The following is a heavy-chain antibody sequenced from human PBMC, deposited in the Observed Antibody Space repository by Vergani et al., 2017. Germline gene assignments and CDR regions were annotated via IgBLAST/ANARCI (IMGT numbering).Heavy chain of an antibody. D-gene: IGHD2-21*02. CDR3: AKDLDPPAYCGGDCYSPIDY. J-gene: IGHJ4*02. V-gene: IGHV3-30*02. Sequence: QVQLVESGGGVVQPGGSLRLSCAASGFTFSSYGMHWVRQAPGKGLEWVAFIRYDGSNKYYADSVKGRFTISRDNSKNTLYLQMNSLRAEDTAVYYCAKDLDPPAYCGGDCYSPIDYWGQGTLVTVSS. CDR2: IRYDGSNK. CDR1: GFTFSSYG.